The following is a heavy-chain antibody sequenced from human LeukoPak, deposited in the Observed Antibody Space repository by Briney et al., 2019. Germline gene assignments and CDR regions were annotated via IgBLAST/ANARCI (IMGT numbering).Heavy chain of an antibody. CDR2: ISTTSTYT. D-gene: IGHD2-2*02. V-gene: IGHV3-11*05. CDR1: GFTFSDYY. Sequence: GGSLRLPCAASGFTFSDYYMSWIRQAPGKGLEWVSYISTTSTYTDYADSVKGRFTISRDNAKNLLYLQMNSLRPEDTAVYYCARDWYCSSSICYTDRNWFDPWGQGTLVTVSS. CDR3: ARDWYCSSSICYTDRNWFDP. J-gene: IGHJ5*02.